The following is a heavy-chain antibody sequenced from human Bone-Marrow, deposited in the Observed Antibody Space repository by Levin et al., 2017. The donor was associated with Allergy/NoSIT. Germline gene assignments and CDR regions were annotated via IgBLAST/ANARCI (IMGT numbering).Heavy chain of an antibody. CDR1: GYSIRSGYY. D-gene: IGHD6-6*01. CDR3: AGAGSSSHTHYYYYYGMDV. V-gene: IGHV4-38-2*01. CDR2: IYHSGST. J-gene: IGHJ6*02. Sequence: SQTLSLTCAVSGYSIRSGYYWGWIRQPPGKGLEWIGSIYHSGSTYYNPSLKSRVTISVDTSKNQFSLKLSSVTAADTAVYYCAGAGSSSHTHYYYYYGMDVWGQGTTVTVSS.